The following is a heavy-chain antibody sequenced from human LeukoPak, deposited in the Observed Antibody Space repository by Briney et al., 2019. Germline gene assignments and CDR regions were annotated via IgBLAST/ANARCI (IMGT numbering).Heavy chain of an antibody. D-gene: IGHD3-22*01. CDR3: ARRRLYRSGYDY. V-gene: IGHV4-59*08. CDR1: GDSSSSYF. J-gene: IGHJ4*02. CDR2: IYNSGST. Sequence: SGTLSLTCTVSGDSSSSYFWSWIRQPPGKGLEWIGYIYNSGSTNYNPSLKSRVTISEDTYKNQFSLKLRSVTATDTAVYYCARRRLYRSGYDYWGQGTLVTVSS.